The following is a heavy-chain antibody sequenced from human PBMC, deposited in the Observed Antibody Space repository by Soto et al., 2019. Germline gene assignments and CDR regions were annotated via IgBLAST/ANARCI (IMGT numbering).Heavy chain of an antibody. V-gene: IGHV3-15*01. Sequence: GGSLKLSCAASGFAFSNAWMNWVRQGPGKGLEWVGRIISKTHGGATDYTAPVKDRFIMSRDDSKNTLYLQMNSLKTEDTAVYYCAAGTGRTDFDYWGQGTLVTVS. J-gene: IGHJ4*02. CDR1: GFAFSNAW. CDR2: IISKTHGGAT. CDR3: AAGTGRTDFDY. D-gene: IGHD2-2*01.